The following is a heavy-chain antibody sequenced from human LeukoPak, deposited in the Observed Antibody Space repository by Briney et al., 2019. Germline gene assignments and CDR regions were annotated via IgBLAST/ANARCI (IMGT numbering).Heavy chain of an antibody. CDR3: ARDEELWVYGMDV. J-gene: IGHJ6*02. Sequence: GGSLRLSCAASGFTFSDYCMSWIRQAPGKGLEWVSYISSSGSTIYYADSVKGRFTISRDNAKNSLYLQMNSLRAEDTAVYYCARDEELWVYGMDVWGQGTTVTVSS. CDR2: ISSSGSTI. D-gene: IGHD5-18*01. V-gene: IGHV3-11*01. CDR1: GFTFSDYC.